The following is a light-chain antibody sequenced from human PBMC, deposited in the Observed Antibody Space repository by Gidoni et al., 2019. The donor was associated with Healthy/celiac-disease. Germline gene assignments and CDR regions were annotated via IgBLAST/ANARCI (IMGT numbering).Light chain of an antibody. Sequence: QSVLTQPPSASGSPGQRVTFSCSGSSSNIGSNTVHWYQQLPGTAPNLLIYSNNQRPSGVPDRFSGSKSGTSASLAISGLQSEDEADYYCAAWDDSLNGPVFGGGTKLTVL. CDR2: SNN. J-gene: IGLJ3*02. V-gene: IGLV1-44*01. CDR3: AAWDDSLNGPV. CDR1: SSNIGSNT.